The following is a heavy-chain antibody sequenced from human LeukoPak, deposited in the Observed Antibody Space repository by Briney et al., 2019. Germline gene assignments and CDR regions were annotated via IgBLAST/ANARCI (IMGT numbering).Heavy chain of an antibody. Sequence: ASVKVSCKASGYTFTSYGISWVRQAPGQGLEWMGWISAYNGNTNYAQKLQGRVTMTTDTPTSTAYMELRSLRSDDTAVYYCARDDPYYDFWSGTSPGIDDAFDIWGQGTMVTVSS. V-gene: IGHV1-18*01. D-gene: IGHD3-3*01. J-gene: IGHJ3*02. CDR3: ARDDPYYDFWSGTSPGIDDAFDI. CDR2: ISAYNGNT. CDR1: GYTFTSYG.